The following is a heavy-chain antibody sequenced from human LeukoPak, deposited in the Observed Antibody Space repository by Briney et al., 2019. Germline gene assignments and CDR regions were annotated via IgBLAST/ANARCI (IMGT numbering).Heavy chain of an antibody. CDR3: ARASLGSFDY. Sequence: GGSLRLSCAAFGFPLSSQWMSWVRQAPGKGLEWVANIKQDGSEKYYVDSVKGRFTISRDNAKNSLYLQMNSLRAEDTAVYYCARASLGSFDYWGQGTLVTVSS. CDR1: GFPLSSQW. J-gene: IGHJ4*02. V-gene: IGHV3-7*01. CDR2: IKQDGSEK.